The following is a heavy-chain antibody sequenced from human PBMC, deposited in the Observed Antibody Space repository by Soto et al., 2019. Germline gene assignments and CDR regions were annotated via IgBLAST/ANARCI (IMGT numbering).Heavy chain of an antibody. CDR1: GSSISSGDYY. CDR3: AREGAYGDSNWFDP. CDR2: IYYSGST. J-gene: IGHJ5*02. Sequence: SETLSLTCTVSGSSISSGDYYWSWIRQPPGKGLEWIGYIYYSGSTYYNPSLKSRVTISVDTSKNQFSLKLSSVTAADTAVYYCAREGAYGDSNWFDPWGQGTLVTVSS. V-gene: IGHV4-30-4*01. D-gene: IGHD4-17*01.